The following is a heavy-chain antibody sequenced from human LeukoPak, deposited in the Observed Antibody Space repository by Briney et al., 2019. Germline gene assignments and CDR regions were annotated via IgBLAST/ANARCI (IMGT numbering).Heavy chain of an antibody. J-gene: IGHJ4*02. CDR2: ITASGTAM. Sequence: GGSLRLSCAASGFTFSSYSMNWVRQAPGKGLEWVSHITASGTAMFYADSVKGRFTISRDNAKNSLYLQMNSLRGEDTAVYYCASSGSYRFDYWGQGTLVTVSS. V-gene: IGHV3-48*01. CDR1: GFTFSSYS. CDR3: ASSGSYRFDY. D-gene: IGHD1-26*01.